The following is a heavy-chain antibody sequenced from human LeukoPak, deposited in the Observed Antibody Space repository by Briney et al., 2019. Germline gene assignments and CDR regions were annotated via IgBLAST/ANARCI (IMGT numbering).Heavy chain of an antibody. V-gene: IGHV1-46*01. Sequence: ASVKVTCKASGYTFTSYYMHWVRQAPGQGLEWMGIINPSGGSTSYAQKFQGRVTMTRDMSTSTVYMELSSLRSEDTAVYYCARAQHDYGDYGDYWGQGTLVTVSS. D-gene: IGHD4-17*01. CDR3: ARAQHDYGDYGDY. J-gene: IGHJ4*02. CDR2: INPSGGST. CDR1: GYTFTSYY.